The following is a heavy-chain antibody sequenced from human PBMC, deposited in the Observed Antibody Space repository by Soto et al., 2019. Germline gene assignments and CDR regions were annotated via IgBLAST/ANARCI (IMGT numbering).Heavy chain of an antibody. CDR3: AKALYGGFTY. J-gene: IGHJ4*02. Sequence: EVRLLESGGGLVQPGGSLRLSCAASGFTFSVYAMSWVRQAPGKGLEWVSGISGSGDSTHYADSVKGRFTASRDNSKSMLYLQTMSLRAEGTAIYYCAKALYGGFTYWGQGTLVTVSS. CDR2: ISGSGDST. CDR1: GFTFSVYA. D-gene: IGHD3-10*01. V-gene: IGHV3-23*01.